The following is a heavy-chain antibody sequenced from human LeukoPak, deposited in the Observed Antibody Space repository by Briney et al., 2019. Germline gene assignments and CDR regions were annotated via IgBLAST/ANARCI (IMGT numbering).Heavy chain of an antibody. CDR2: IWFDGSNK. J-gene: IGHJ4*02. V-gene: IGHV3-33*01. CDR3: ARGEYHDSSGYLAV. Sequence: GGSLRLSCAASGFTFRSHGMHWVRQAPGKGLEWVAVIWFDGSNKYYADSVKGRFTISRDNSKNTLYLQMNSLRAEDTAVYYCARGEYHDSSGYLAVWGQGTLVTVPS. CDR1: GFTFRSHG. D-gene: IGHD3-22*01.